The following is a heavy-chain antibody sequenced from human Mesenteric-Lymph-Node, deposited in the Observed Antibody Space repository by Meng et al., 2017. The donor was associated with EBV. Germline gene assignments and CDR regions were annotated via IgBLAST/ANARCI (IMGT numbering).Heavy chain of an antibody. J-gene: IGHJ4*02. D-gene: IGHD6-19*01. Sequence: IKPWALMKLPFKDFAFTFSSYSMACVGQAAGQGLDWMGWISAYSGNTNYAQILQGRVTLTTDTSTSTAYMELRSLRSDDTAVYYCARETGSGDLDYWGQGTLVTVSS. CDR3: ARETGSGDLDY. V-gene: IGHV1-18*01. CDR2: ISAYSGNT. CDR1: AFTFSSYS.